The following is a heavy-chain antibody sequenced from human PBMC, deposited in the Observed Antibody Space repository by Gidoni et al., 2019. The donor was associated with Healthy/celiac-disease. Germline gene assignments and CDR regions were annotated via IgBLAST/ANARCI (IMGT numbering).Heavy chain of an antibody. Sequence: QVQLVESGGGVVQPGRSLRLSCAASGFTFSSYGMHWVRQAPGKGLEWVAVIWYDGSNKYYADSVKGRFTISGDDSKNTLYLQMNSLRAEDTAVYYCARDLNWGAYYFDYWGQGTLVTVSS. CDR3: ARDLNWGAYYFDY. CDR1: GFTFSSYG. V-gene: IGHV3-33*01. D-gene: IGHD7-27*01. CDR2: IWYDGSNK. J-gene: IGHJ4*02.